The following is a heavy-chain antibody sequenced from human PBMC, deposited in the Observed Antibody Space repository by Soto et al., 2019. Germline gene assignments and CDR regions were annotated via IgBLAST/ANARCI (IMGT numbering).Heavy chain of an antibody. CDR3: ARHGSYGDSLSWFDP. V-gene: IGHV4-39*01. Sequence: QLQLQESGPGLVKPSETLSLTCTVSGGSISSSSYSWGWLRQPPGKGLEWIGNIYYSGSTYYNPSLKSRVTISVDTSKNQFSLKLSSVTAADTAVYYCARHGSYGDSLSWFDPWGQGTLVTVSS. D-gene: IGHD4-17*01. CDR2: IYYSGST. J-gene: IGHJ5*02. CDR1: GGSISSSSYS.